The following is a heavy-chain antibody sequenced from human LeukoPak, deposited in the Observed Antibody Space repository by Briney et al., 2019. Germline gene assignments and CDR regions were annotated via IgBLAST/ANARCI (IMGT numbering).Heavy chain of an antibody. V-gene: IGHV3-11*01. CDR2: ISSSGSTI. D-gene: IGHD3-10*01. Sequence: GGSLRLSCAASGFTFSDYYMSWIRQAPGKGLEWVSYISSSGSTIYYADSVKGRFTISRDNAKNSLYLQMNSLRAEDTAMYYCARVWELLRPVDYWGQGTLVTVSS. CDR1: GFTFSDYY. J-gene: IGHJ4*02. CDR3: ARVWELLRPVDY.